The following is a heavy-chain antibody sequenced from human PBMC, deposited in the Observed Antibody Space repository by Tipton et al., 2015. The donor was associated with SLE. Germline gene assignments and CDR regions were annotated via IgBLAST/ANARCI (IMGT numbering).Heavy chain of an antibody. CDR2: IYHSGST. CDR3: ARDSGDYYYYYGMDV. J-gene: IGHJ6*02. V-gene: IGHV4-4*02. D-gene: IGHD3-10*01. Sequence: TLSLTCAVSGVSVNTSNWWTWVRQPPGKGLEWIGEIYHSGSTNYNPSLTGRVTISADKSKNQFSLRLTSVTAADTAVYYCARDSGDYYYYYGMDVWGQGTTVTVSS. CDR1: GVSVNTSNW.